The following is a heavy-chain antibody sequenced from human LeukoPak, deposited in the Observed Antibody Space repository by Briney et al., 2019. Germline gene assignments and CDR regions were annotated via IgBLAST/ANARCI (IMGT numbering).Heavy chain of an antibody. V-gene: IGHV3-30-3*01. CDR2: ISYDGSNK. D-gene: IGHD3-9*01. J-gene: IGHJ4*02. Sequence: GRSLRLSCAASGFTFSSYAMHWVRQAPGKGLEWVAVISYDGSNKYYADSVKGRFTISRDNSKNTLYLQMNSLRAEDTAVYYCARTMETSLTGLDYWGRGTLVTVSS. CDR3: ARTMETSLTGLDY. CDR1: GFTFSSYA.